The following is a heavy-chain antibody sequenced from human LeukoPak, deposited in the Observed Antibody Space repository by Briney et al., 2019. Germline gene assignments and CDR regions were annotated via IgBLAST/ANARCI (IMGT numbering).Heavy chain of an antibody. J-gene: IGHJ4*02. CDR3: AREPPALWFGELSNFDY. D-gene: IGHD3-10*01. CDR2: INPNSGGT. Sequence: ASVKVSCKASGYTFTSYYMHWVRQAPGQGLEWMGWINPNSGGTNYAQKFQGRVTMTRDTSISTAYMELSRLRSDDTAVYYCAREPPALWFGELSNFDYWGQGTLVTVSS. CDR1: GYTFTSYY. V-gene: IGHV1-2*02.